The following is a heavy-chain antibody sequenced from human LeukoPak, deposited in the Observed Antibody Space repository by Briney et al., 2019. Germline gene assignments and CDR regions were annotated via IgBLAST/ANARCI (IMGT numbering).Heavy chain of an antibody. CDR3: ARGHLSIAVAGSDAFDI. D-gene: IGHD6-19*01. CDR2: INHSGST. CDR1: GGSFSGYY. J-gene: IGHJ3*02. Sequence: PSETLSLTCAVYGGSFSGYYWSWIRQPPGKGLEWIGEINHSGSTNYNPSLKSRVTISVDTSKNQFSLKLSSVTAADTAVYYCARGHLSIAVAGSDAFDIWGQGTMVTVSS. V-gene: IGHV4-34*01.